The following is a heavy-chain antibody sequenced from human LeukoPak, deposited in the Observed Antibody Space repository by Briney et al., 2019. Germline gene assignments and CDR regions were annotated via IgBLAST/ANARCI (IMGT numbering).Heavy chain of an antibody. D-gene: IGHD3-22*01. V-gene: IGHV4-4*07. J-gene: IGHJ4*02. Sequence: PSETLSLTCTVSGGSISSYYWSWIRQPAGKGLEWIGRIYTSGSTNYNPSLKSRVTMSVDTSKNPFSLKLSSVTAADTAVYYCARDYYDSSGYYWWYFDYWGQGTLVTVSS. CDR2: IYTSGST. CDR1: GGSISSYY. CDR3: ARDYYDSSGYYWWYFDY.